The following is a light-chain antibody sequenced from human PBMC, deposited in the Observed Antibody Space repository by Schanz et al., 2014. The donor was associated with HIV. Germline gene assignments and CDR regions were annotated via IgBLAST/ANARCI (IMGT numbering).Light chain of an antibody. Sequence: MTQSPATLSLSPGERATLSCRASHSVSSNFLAWYQQKPGQAPRLLIYGASSRATGIPDRFSGSGSGTDFTLTISSLQSEDFAVYYCQQYNNWPRTFGPGTKVDIK. CDR3: QQYNNWPRT. V-gene: IGKV3D-15*01. CDR2: GAS. CDR1: HSVSSN. J-gene: IGKJ3*01.